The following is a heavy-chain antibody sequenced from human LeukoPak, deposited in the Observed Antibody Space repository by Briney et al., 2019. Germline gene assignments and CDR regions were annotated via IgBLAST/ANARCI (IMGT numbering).Heavy chain of an antibody. J-gene: IGHJ4*02. D-gene: IGHD3-9*01. CDR3: ARGSRYFDWFDY. CDR1: GFTFSSYG. V-gene: IGHV3-33*01. CDR2: IWYDGSNK. Sequence: GGSLRFSCAASGFTFSSYGMHWVRQAPGKGLEWVAVIWYDGSNKYYADSVKGRFTISRDNSKNTLYLQMNSLRAEDTAVYYCARGSRYFDWFDYWGQGTLVTVPS.